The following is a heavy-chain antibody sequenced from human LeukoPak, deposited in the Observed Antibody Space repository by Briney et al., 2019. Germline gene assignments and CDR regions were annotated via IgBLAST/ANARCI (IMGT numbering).Heavy chain of an antibody. CDR1: GGTFSSYA. Sequence: SVKVSCKASGGTFSSYAISWVRQAPGQGLEWMGGIIPIFGTANYAQKFQGRVTINADKSTSTGYMELSSLTSEDTAVYYCARAFSGSYWDWYFDLWGRGTLSLSHQ. CDR2: IIPIFGTA. D-gene: IGHD1-26*01. J-gene: IGHJ2*01. V-gene: IGHV1-69*06. CDR3: ARAFSGSYWDWYFDL.